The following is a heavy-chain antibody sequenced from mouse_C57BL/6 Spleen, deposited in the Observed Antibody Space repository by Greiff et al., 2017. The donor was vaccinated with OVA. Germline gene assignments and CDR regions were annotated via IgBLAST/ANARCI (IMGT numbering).Heavy chain of an antibody. CDR3: ARLNYPYAMDY. CDR2: IWSGGST. Sequence: QVQLKQSGPGLVQPSQSLSITCTVSGFSLTSYGVHWVRQSPGKGLEWLGVIWSGGSTDYNAAFISRLSISKDNSKSQVFFKMNSLQADDTAIYYCARLNYPYAMDYWGQGTSVTVSS. CDR1: GFSLTSYG. J-gene: IGHJ4*01. D-gene: IGHD2-1*01. V-gene: IGHV2-2*01.